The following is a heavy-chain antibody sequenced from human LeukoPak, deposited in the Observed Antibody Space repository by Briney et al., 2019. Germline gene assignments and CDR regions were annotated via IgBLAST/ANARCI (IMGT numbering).Heavy chain of an antibody. V-gene: IGHV3-23*01. CDR1: GFTFSSYA. Sequence: QTGGSLRLSCAASGFTFSSYAMSWVRQAPGKGLELVSAISGSGGSTYYADSVKGRFTISRVNSKNTLYLQMNSLRAEDTAVYYCAKGYSSSRRWFDPWGQRTLVTVSS. CDR2: ISGSGGST. J-gene: IGHJ5*02. D-gene: IGHD6-6*01. CDR3: AKGYSSSRRWFDP.